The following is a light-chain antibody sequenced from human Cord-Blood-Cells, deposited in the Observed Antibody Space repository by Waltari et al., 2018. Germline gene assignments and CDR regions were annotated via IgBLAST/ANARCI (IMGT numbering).Light chain of an antibody. CDR1: QGISSY. CDR2: AAS. Sequence: DIQLTQSPSFLSASVGDRVTITCRASQGISSYLAWYQQKPGKAPKLLIYAASTLQSGVPSRFSGSGSGTEFTLTISSLQPEDFATYYCQQLNRYPVITFGQGTRLEIK. J-gene: IGKJ5*01. V-gene: IGKV1-9*01. CDR3: QQLNRYPVIT.